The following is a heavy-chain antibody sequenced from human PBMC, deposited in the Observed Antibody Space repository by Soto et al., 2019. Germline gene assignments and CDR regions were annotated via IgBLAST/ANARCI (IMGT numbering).Heavy chain of an antibody. Sequence: PSETLSLTCTVSGGSIGSYYWSWIRQPPGKGLEWIGYIYYSGSTNYNPSLKSRVTLSVDTSKNQFSLKLSSVTAADTAVFYCARVGGTTSYYYYYYMDVWGKGTTFTVSS. D-gene: IGHD1-7*01. V-gene: IGHV4-59*01. CDR3: ARVGGTTSYYYYYYMDV. J-gene: IGHJ6*03. CDR1: GGSIGSYY. CDR2: IYYSGST.